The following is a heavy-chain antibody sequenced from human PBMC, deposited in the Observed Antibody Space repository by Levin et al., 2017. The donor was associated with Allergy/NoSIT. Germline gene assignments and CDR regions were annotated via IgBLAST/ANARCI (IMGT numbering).Heavy chain of an antibody. Sequence: GGSLRLSCAASGFTFSSHWMHWVRQAPGKGLVWVSRINSDGSSTKYADSVKGRFTISRDNATNTLYPQMNSLRADATAVYYYAGGIAGRKNPRDVWGQGTTVIVS. D-gene: IGHD6-6*01. CDR1: GFTFSSHW. CDR2: INSDGSST. CDR3: AGGIAGRKNPRDV. J-gene: IGHJ6*02. V-gene: IGHV3-74*03.